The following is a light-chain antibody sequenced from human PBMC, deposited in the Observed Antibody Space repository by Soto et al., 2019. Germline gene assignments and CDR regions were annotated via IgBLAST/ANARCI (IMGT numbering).Light chain of an antibody. CDR2: NAS. CDR1: QSVSSN. V-gene: IGKV3-15*01. J-gene: IGKJ2*01. CDR3: QQYNNWPYT. Sequence: EIVMTQSPATLSVSPGERATLSCRASQSVSSNLAWYQQKPGQAPRLLIYNASTRATGIPARFSGSGSGTEFTLIISSLQSEDFAIYYCQQYNNWPYTFGQGTTLEIK.